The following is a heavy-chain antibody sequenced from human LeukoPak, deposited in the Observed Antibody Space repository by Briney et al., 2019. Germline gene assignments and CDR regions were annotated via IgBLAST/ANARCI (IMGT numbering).Heavy chain of an antibody. CDR1: GGSFSGYY. V-gene: IGHV4-34*01. CDR2: INHSGST. J-gene: IGHJ4*02. D-gene: IGHD2-2*01. CDR3: ARTGYCSSTSCYGEKNEFDY. Sequence: SSETMSLTCAVYGGSFSGYYWSWIRQPPGKGLEWIGEINHSGSTNYNPSLKSRVTISVDTSKNQFSLKLSSVTAADTAVYYCARTGYCSSTSCYGEKNEFDYWGQGTLVTVSS.